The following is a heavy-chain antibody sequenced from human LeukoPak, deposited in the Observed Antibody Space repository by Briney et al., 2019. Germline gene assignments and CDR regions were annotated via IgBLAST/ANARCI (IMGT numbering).Heavy chain of an antibody. Sequence: GASVKVSCKASGYTFTSYYMQWMRQAPGQGLEWVGIINPSGGSTSYAQNFQGRVTMTRDTSTNTVYMELSSLRSEDTAVYYCARGRGHFDYWGQGTPVTVSS. J-gene: IGHJ4*02. CDR2: INPSGGST. V-gene: IGHV1-46*01. CDR3: ARGRGHFDY. CDR1: GYTFTSYY.